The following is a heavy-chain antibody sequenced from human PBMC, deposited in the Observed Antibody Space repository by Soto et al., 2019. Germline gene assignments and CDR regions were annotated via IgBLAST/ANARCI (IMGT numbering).Heavy chain of an antibody. CDR3: AKRDSTGYYYFNY. V-gene: IGHV3-23*01. CDR2: IGGSSDST. D-gene: IGHD3-22*01. Sequence: GGSLRLSCAASGFTFRSYAMSWVRQPPGKGLEWVSGIGGSSDSTFYAHSVKGRFTISRDNSKDTLYLQMNSLRAEDTAVYYCAKRDSTGYYYFNYWGQGTLVTVSS. J-gene: IGHJ4*02. CDR1: GFTFRSYA.